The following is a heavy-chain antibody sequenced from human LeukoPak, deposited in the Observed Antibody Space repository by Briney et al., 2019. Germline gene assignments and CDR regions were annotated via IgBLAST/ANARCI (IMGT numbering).Heavy chain of an antibody. Sequence: ASVKVSCKASGYTFTSYDINWVRQATGQGLEWMGWMNPNSGNTGYAQKFQGRVTITRNTSISTAYMELSSLRSEDTAVYYCARDAYCGGDCYSYYVDYWGQGTLVTVSS. V-gene: IGHV1-8*03. CDR3: ARDAYCGGDCYSYYVDY. D-gene: IGHD2-21*02. CDR2: MNPNSGNT. J-gene: IGHJ4*02. CDR1: GYTFTSYD.